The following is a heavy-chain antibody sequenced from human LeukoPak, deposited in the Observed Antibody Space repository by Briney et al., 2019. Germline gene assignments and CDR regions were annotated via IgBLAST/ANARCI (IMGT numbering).Heavy chain of an antibody. CDR2: TYYRSKWYN. CDR1: GDSVSSNSAA. V-gene: IGHV6-1*01. J-gene: IGHJ5*02. Sequence: SQTLSLTCAISGDSVSSNSAAWNWIRQSPSRGLEWLGRTYYRSKWYNDYAVSVKSRITINPDTSKNQFSLQLNSVTPEDTAVYYCARAAILYSSSWPNWFDPWGQGTLVTVSP. D-gene: IGHD6-13*01. CDR3: ARAAILYSSSWPNWFDP.